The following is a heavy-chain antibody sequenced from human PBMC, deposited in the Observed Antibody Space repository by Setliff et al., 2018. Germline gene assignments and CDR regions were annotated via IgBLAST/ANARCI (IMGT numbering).Heavy chain of an antibody. CDR3: ARGGTFRYFDF. Sequence: SETLSLTCTVSDGSLSTYYWSWTRQPPGKGLEFIGYVYYSGTANYSPPLRSRLTILVDTSKNQFSLKLRSVTAADTAVYYCARGGTFRYFDFWGQGAPVTVSS. CDR2: VYYSGTA. CDR1: DGSLSTYY. D-gene: IGHD5-12*01. J-gene: IGHJ4*02. V-gene: IGHV4-59*01.